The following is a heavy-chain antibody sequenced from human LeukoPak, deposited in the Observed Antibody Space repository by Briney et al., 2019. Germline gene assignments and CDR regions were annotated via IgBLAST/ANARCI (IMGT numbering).Heavy chain of an antibody. V-gene: IGHV3-30*02. D-gene: IGHD4-17*01. CDR3: AKTDYGDYSDY. J-gene: IGHJ4*02. CDR2: IRYDGSNK. CDR1: GFTFSSYG. Sequence: PVGSLRLSCAASGFTFSSYGMHWVRQAPGKGLEWVAFIRYDGSNKYYADSVKGRFTISRDNSKNTLYLQMNSLRAEDTAVYYCAKTDYGDYSDYWGQGTLVTVSS.